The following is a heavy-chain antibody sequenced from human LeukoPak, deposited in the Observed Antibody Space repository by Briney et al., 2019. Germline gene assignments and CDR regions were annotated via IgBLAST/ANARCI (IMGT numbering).Heavy chain of an antibody. CDR2: IYHSGST. CDR1: GGSISSGGYS. Sequence: SETLSLTCAVSGGSISSGGYSWSWIRQPPGKGLEWIGYIYHSGSTYYNPSLKSRVTISVDRSKNQFSLKLSSVTAADTAVYYCATGKIGYSSSWHTRTYYFDYWGQGTLVTVSS. CDR3: ATGKIGYSSSWHTRTYYFDY. V-gene: IGHV4-30-2*01. J-gene: IGHJ4*02. D-gene: IGHD6-13*01.